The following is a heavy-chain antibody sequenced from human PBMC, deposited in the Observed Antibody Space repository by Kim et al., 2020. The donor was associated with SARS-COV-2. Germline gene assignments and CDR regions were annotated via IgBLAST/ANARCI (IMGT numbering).Heavy chain of an antibody. CDR3: ARPVAGSVWDV. D-gene: IGHD6-19*01. CDR2: IYHSGTT. CDR1: GGSISSNNW. J-gene: IGHJ6*02. V-gene: IGHV4-4*02. Sequence: SETLSLTCVVSGGSISSNNWWSWVRQPPGKGLDWIGDIYHSGTTNYNPSLKSRVTISVDTSKNQFSLNLKSMTAADTAVYYCARPVAGSVWDVWGQGTTVIVSS.